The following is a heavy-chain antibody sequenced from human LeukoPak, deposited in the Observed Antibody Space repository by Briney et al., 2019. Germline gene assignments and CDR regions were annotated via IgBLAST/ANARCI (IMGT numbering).Heavy chain of an antibody. CDR3: ATAECSGGSCYSGRYGMDV. D-gene: IGHD2-15*01. CDR1: GGTFSSYA. J-gene: IGHJ6*02. CDR2: IIPIFGTA. V-gene: IGHV1-69*13. Sequence: SVKVSCKASGGTFSSYAISWVRQAPGQGLEWMGGIIPIFGTANYAQKFQGRVTMTEDASTDTAYMELSSLRSEDTAVYYCATAECSGGSCYSGRYGMDVWGQGTTVTVSS.